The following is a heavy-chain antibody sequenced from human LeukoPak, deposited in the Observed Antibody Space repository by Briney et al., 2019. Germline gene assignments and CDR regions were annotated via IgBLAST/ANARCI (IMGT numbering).Heavy chain of an antibody. CDR3: ARSGSYSGYDWRFDF. D-gene: IGHD5-12*01. Sequence: KPSETLSLTCTVSGGSISSSSYYWGWIRQPPGKGLEWIGSIYYSGSTYYNPSLKSRVTISVDTSKNQFSLKLSSVTTADTAVYYCARSGSYSGYDWRFDFWGQGSLVTVSS. CDR1: GGSISSSSYY. V-gene: IGHV4-39*07. J-gene: IGHJ4*02. CDR2: IYYSGST.